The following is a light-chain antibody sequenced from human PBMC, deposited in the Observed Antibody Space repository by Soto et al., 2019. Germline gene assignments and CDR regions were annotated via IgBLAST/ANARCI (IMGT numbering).Light chain of an antibody. CDR3: QQTYSAPPWT. Sequence: DIQMTQSPSTLSASVADTITITCLASQSVRSYLNWYQQKPWKAPDRLIYTTTSLQSEVPSRFSGSGSETHFTLTITSLQPEDFATYFCQQTYSAPPWTFGPGTKMDIK. CDR1: QSVRSY. V-gene: IGKV1-39*01. J-gene: IGKJ1*01. CDR2: TTT.